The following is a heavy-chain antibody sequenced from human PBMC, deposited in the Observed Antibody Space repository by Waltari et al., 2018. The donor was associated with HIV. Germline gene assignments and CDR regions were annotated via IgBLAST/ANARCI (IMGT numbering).Heavy chain of an antibody. Sequence: LQESGPGLVTPSETLSLICTVPGGSIGSYSWNWIRQTPGQGLEWIGCVSATGMRNYNPSLKSRVTISMDTSKNHFSLRLTSMTAADTAVYYCVREGGGIVFIPWYFDHWGQGALVTVSS. CDR1: GGSIGSYS. CDR3: VREGGGIVFIPWYFDH. D-gene: IGHD3-16*02. V-gene: IGHV4-4*08. J-gene: IGHJ4*02. CDR2: VSATGMR.